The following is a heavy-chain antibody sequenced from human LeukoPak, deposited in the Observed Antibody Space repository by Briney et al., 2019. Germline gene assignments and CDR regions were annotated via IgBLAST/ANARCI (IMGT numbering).Heavy chain of an antibody. D-gene: IGHD3-10*01. V-gene: IGHV3-66*01. CDR2: IYSGGTT. CDR1: GFTVSSNY. CDR3: AKGPSGSYYGFDM. Sequence: PGGSLRLSCAASGFTVSSNYMSWVRQAPGKGLEWVSVIYSGGTTYYADSVKGRFTISRDNSKNTLHLQMNSLRAEDTALYYCAKGPSGSYYGFDMWGQGTMVTVSS. J-gene: IGHJ3*02.